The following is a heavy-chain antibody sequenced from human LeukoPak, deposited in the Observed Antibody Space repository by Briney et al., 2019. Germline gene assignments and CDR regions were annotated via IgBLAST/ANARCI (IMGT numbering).Heavy chain of an antibody. D-gene: IGHD1-14*01. V-gene: IGHV4-34*01. Sequence: SETLSLTCAVYGGSFSGYYWSWIRQPPGKGLEWIGEINHSGSTNYNPSLKSRVTISVDTSKNQFSLKLSSVTAADTAVYYCARRPRRGRVWYFDLWGRGTLVTVSS. CDR1: GGSFSGYY. J-gene: IGHJ2*01. CDR2: INHSGST. CDR3: ARRPRRGRVWYFDL.